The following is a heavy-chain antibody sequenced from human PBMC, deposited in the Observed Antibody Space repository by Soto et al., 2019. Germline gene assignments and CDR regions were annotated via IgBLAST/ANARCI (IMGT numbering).Heavy chain of an antibody. CDR1: GGSISSYY. CDR2: MYNNRST. D-gene: IGHD3-22*01. CDR3: ARIRTYDTSGYYSSFYFDN. V-gene: IGHV4-59*12. Sequence: SETLSLTCTVSGGSISSYYWSWFRQPPGKGLEWIGHMYNNRSTYINPSLKSRVTISVDTSKNQFSLRLSSVTAADTAVYYCARIRTYDTSGYYSSFYFDNWGQGTLVTVSS. J-gene: IGHJ4*02.